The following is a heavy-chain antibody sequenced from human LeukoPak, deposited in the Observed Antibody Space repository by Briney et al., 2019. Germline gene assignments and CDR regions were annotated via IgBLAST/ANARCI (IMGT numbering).Heavy chain of an antibody. V-gene: IGHV3-53*01. Sequence: GGSLRLSCAASGFAVSSKYMTWVRQASGKGMEWVSVVYSDGSTFYADSVKGRFTISRDNAKNTLYLQMNTLRDEDTAVYYCARARSGYYFDYWGQGTLVTVSS. CDR1: GFAVSSKY. D-gene: IGHD1-26*01. CDR3: ARARSGYYFDY. CDR2: VYSDGST. J-gene: IGHJ4*02.